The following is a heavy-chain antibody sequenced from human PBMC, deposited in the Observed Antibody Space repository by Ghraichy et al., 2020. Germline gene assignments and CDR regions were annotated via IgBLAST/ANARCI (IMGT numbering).Heavy chain of an antibody. D-gene: IGHD2-15*01. J-gene: IGHJ6*03. Sequence: GGSLRLSCAASGFTFSSYGMHWVRQAPGKGLEWVAFIRYDGSNKYYADSVKGRFTISRDNSKNTLYLQMNSLRAEDTAVYYCAKKVAARTYYYHYYMDVWGKGTTVTVSS. CDR3: AKKVAARTYYYHYYMDV. CDR2: IRYDGSNK. V-gene: IGHV3-30*02. CDR1: GFTFSSYG.